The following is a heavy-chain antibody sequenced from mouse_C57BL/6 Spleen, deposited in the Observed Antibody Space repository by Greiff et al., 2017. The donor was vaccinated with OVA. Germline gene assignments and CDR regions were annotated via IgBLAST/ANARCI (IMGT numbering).Heavy chain of an antibody. D-gene: IGHD1-1*01. CDR2: INYDGSST. J-gene: IGHJ2*01. CDR3: ARGSTVVAVDY. CDR1: GFTFSDYY. V-gene: IGHV5-16*01. Sequence: EVKVVESEGGLVQPGSSMKLSCTASGFTFSDYYMAWVRQVPEKGLEWVANINYDGSSTYYLDSLKSRFIISRDNAKNILYLQMSSLKSEDTATYYCARGSTVVAVDYWGQGTTLTVSS.